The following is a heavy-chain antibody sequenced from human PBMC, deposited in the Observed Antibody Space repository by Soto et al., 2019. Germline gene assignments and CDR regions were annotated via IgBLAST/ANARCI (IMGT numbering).Heavy chain of an antibody. J-gene: IGHJ5*02. V-gene: IGHV1-18*04. CDR1: GYTFTGYY. Sequence: ASVKVSCKASGYTFTGYYMHLVRQAPVQVLELIVWIIAYNFNTNYSQKLQGRFTITTYTSTITAYIELMSLRCDDTAVYYCARGSSVYYYDVWFDPWGQGTLVTVSS. CDR2: IIAYNFNT. D-gene: IGHD3-22*01. CDR3: ARGSSVYYYDVWFDP.